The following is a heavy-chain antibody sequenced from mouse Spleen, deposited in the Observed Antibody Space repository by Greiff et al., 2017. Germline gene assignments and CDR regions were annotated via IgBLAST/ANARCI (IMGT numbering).Heavy chain of an antibody. Sequence: EVKLMESGAELVKPGASVKLSCTASGFNIKDTYMHWVKQRPEQGLEWIGRIDPANGNTKYDPKFQGKATITADTSSNTAYLQLSSLTSEDTAVYYCARDYGSSWGWFAYWGQGTLVTVSA. CDR3: ARDYGSSWGWFAY. J-gene: IGHJ3*01. V-gene: IGHV14-3*02. D-gene: IGHD1-1*01. CDR1: GFNIKDTY. CDR2: IDPANGNT.